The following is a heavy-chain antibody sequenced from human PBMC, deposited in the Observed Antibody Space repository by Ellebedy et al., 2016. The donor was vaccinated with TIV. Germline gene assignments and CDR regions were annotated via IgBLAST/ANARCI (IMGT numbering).Heavy chain of an antibody. CDR3: ARDNYPDY. V-gene: IGHV1-2*02. CDR2: IKPNSGGT. J-gene: IGHJ4*02. Sequence: AASVKVSCKASGYTFTGYYMHWVRQAAGQGLEWMGWIKPNSGGTNYEQKFQGRVTMTRDTSISTAYMEMSRLRSDDTAVYYCARDNYPDYWGQGTLVTVSS. CDR1: GYTFTGYY.